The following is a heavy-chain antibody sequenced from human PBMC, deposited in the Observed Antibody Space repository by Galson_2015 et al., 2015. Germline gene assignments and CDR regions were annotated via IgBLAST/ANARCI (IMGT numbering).Heavy chain of an antibody. D-gene: IGHD6-13*01. Sequence: YADSVKGRFTISRDNSKNTLYLQMNSLRAENTAVYYCARDQEGEYSSSWSPPGDYWGQGTLVTVSS. J-gene: IGHJ4*02. CDR3: ARDQEGEYSSSWSPPGDY. V-gene: IGHV3-30*07.